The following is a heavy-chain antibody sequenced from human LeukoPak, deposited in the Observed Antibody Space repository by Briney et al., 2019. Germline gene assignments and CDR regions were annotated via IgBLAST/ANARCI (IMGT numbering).Heavy chain of an antibody. V-gene: IGHV3-7*01. D-gene: IGHD2-15*01. Sequence: GGSLRLSCAASGLSFSSYWMTWVRQAPGKGLEWVANIKEGGSAKSYVDSVKGRFTISRDNAKNSLYLQMNSLRVEDTAVYYCARDYDYFSGHNLDAYDIWGQGTTVIVSS. CDR1: GLSFSSYW. J-gene: IGHJ3*02. CDR3: ARDYDYFSGHNLDAYDI. CDR2: IKEGGSAK.